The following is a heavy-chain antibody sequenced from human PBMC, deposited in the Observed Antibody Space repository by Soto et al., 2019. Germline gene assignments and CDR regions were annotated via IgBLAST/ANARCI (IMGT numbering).Heavy chain of an antibody. D-gene: IGHD2-15*01. CDR1: GGAFRGYY. Sequence: PSETLSLTCAVYGGAFRGYYWSWIRQPPGKGLEWLGEITDSGSTNYNPSLKSRITISLDTSKKEISLRLSSVTAADTAVYYCARERGRYCSGESCYPFGPWGQGALVTVS. V-gene: IGHV4-34*01. CDR3: ARERGRYCSGESCYPFGP. J-gene: IGHJ5*02. CDR2: ITDSGST.